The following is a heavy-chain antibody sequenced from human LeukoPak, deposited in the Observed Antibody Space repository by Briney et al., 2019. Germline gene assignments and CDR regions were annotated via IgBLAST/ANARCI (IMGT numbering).Heavy chain of an antibody. J-gene: IGHJ6*02. Sequence: NPSETLSLTCAVYGGSFSGYYWSWIRQPPGKGLEWIGEINHSGSTNCNPSLKSRVTISVDTSKNQFSLKLSSVTAADTAVYYCARMDRAGYPYYYYYGMDVWGQGTTVTVSS. D-gene: IGHD2-2*01. CDR2: INHSGST. CDR1: GGSFSGYY. V-gene: IGHV4-34*01. CDR3: ARMDRAGYPYYYYYGMDV.